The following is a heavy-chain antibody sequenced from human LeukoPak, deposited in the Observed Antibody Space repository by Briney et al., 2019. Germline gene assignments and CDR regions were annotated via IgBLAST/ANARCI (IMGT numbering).Heavy chain of an antibody. Sequence: GGSLRLSCAASGFTFGSYGMSWVRQAPGKGLEWVSFTTTTGATTSYADSVKGRFTISRDNLRNTLYMQMNSLRDEDTALYYCTIMHGYYDGSGYWVQWGQGTLVTVSS. J-gene: IGHJ4*02. CDR3: TIMHGYYDGSGYWVQ. V-gene: IGHV3-23*01. CDR1: GFTFGSYG. D-gene: IGHD3-22*01. CDR2: TTTTGATT.